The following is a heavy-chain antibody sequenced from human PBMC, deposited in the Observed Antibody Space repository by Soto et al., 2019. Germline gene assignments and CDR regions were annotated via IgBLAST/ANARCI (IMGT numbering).Heavy chain of an antibody. CDR2: ISYGGST. CDR3: SRGILV. D-gene: IGHD5-18*01. V-gene: IGHV4-31*03. J-gene: IGHJ4*02. Sequence: QVQLQESGPGLVKPSQTLSLTCTVSGGSINSGGYCWSWIRQHPGKGLEWFGCISYGGSTSYTPSLKSRVTISVDTSKNQFSLKLTSVTAADTAVYYCSRGILVWGQGALITVSS. CDR1: GGSINSGGYC.